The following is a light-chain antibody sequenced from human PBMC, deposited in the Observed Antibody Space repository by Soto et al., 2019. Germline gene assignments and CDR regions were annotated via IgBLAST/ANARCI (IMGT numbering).Light chain of an antibody. CDR3: CSYSRNINAHLI. J-gene: IGLJ2*01. V-gene: IGLV2-14*01. Sequence: QSALTQPASVSGSPGQSITISCTGTSSDVGAYNFVSWYQHHPDKAPKLIIYGVTYRPSGVSSRFSGSKSANTASLTISGLQTEDEAHYYCCSYSRNINAHLIFGGGTKVTVL. CDR1: SSDVGAYNF. CDR2: GVT.